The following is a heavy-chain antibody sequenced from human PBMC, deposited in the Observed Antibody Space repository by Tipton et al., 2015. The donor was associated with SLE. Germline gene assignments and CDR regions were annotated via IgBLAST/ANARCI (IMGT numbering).Heavy chain of an antibody. J-gene: IGHJ4*02. Sequence: LRLSCAVHGGSFSDFFWTWIRQPPGQGLEWIGETSHSGRSIYNPSLKSRVTMSLDTSKMQFSLRLSSVTAADTAAYYCASGKLSYGGGDNWGQGTLVTVSS. D-gene: IGHD4-23*01. CDR2: TSHSGRS. CDR3: ASGKLSYGGGDN. V-gene: IGHV4-34*01. CDR1: GGSFSDFF.